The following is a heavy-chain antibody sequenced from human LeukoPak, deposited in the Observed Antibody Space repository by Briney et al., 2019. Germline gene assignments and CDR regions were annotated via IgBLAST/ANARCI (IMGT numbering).Heavy chain of an antibody. V-gene: IGHV4-34*01. CDR1: GGSFSGYY. CDR2: INHSGST. CDR3: ARGARTLLGYFDH. D-gene: IGHD7-27*01. Sequence: SETLSLTCAVYGGSFSGYYWSWIRQPPGKGLEWIGEINHSGSTNYNPSLKSRVTISVDTSKNQFSLKLSSVTAADTAVYYCARGARTLLGYFDHWGQGTLVTVSS. J-gene: IGHJ4*02.